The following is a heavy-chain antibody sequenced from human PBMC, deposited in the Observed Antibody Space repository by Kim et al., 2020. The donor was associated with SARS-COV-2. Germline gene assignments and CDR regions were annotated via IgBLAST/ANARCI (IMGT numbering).Heavy chain of an antibody. Sequence: GGSLRLSCAASGFTFSSYAMSWVRQAPGKGLEWVSAISGSGGSTYYADSVKGRFTISRDNSKNTLYLQMNSLRAEDTAVYYCANYYDSSGYYYGPDYYYYGMDVWGQGTTVTVSS. CDR3: ANYYDSSGYYYGPDYYYYGMDV. CDR1: GFTFSSYA. J-gene: IGHJ6*02. CDR2: ISGSGGST. V-gene: IGHV3-23*01. D-gene: IGHD3-22*01.